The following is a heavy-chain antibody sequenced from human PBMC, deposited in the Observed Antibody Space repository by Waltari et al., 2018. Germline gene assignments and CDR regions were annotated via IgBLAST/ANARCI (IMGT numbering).Heavy chain of an antibody. V-gene: IGHV7-4-1*02. Sequence: QVQLLQSGSALKKPGASSKVSCKASGYTFTSYAMNCVRQAPGQGLEWMRWINTNTGNPTYAQGFTGRFVFSLDTSVSTAYLQISSLKAEDTAVYYCARDEQQLVQGAFDIWGQGTMVTVSS. CDR1: GYTFTSYA. CDR3: ARDEQQLVQGAFDI. J-gene: IGHJ3*02. D-gene: IGHD6-13*01. CDR2: INTNTGNP.